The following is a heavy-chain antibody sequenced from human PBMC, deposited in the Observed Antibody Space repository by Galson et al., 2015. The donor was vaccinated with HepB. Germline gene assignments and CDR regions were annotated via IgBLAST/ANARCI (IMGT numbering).Heavy chain of an antibody. V-gene: IGHV2-70*01. D-gene: IGHD5-24*01. CDR3: ARARDGYNAAYYFDY. CDR1: GFSLSTRGMC. Sequence: PALVKPTQPLTLTCTFSGFSLSTRGMCVSWIRQPPGKALEWLALIDWDDDKYYSTSLKTRLTISKDTSKNQVVLTMTNMDPVDTATYYCARARDGYNAAYYFDYWGQGTLVTVSS. CDR2: IDWDDDK. J-gene: IGHJ4*02.